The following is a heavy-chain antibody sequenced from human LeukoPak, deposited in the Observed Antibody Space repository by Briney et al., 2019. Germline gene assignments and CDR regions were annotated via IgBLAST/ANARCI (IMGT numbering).Heavy chain of an antibody. Sequence: SETLSLTCTVSGGSISSGGYYWSWIRQPPGKGLEWIGYIYHSGSTYYNPSLKSRVTISVDRSKNQFSLKLSSVTAADTAVYYCARTCSSTSCYYVFDYWGQGTQVTVSS. D-gene: IGHD2-2*01. V-gene: IGHV4-30-2*01. CDR2: IYHSGST. J-gene: IGHJ4*02. CDR3: ARTCSSTSCYYVFDY. CDR1: GGSISSGGYY.